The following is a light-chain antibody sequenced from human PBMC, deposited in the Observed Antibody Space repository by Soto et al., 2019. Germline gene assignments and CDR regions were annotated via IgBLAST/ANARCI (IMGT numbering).Light chain of an antibody. J-gene: IGKJ3*01. V-gene: IGKV3-20*01. CDR2: GTS. CDR1: QSVRNNY. Sequence: EIVLTQSPGTLSLSPGERATLSCRASQSVRNNYLAWYQQQPGQAPRLLIYGTSTRDTGIPDRFSGSGSGTDFTLTISRLEPXXFAXXXXXXYGSSYTFGPGTKVEIK. CDR3: XXYGSSYT.